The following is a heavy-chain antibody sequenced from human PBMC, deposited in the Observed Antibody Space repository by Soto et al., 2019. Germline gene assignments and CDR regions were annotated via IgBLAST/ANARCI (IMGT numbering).Heavy chain of an antibody. D-gene: IGHD4-17*01. CDR1: GGTFSSYA. Sequence: QVQLVQSGAEVKKPGSSVKVSCKASGGTFSSYAISWVRQAPGQGLEWMGGIIPIFGTANYAQKFQGRVTITADESTSTADMGLSSLRSEDTAVYYGARGGVDYGAYECWGQGTLVTVSS. J-gene: IGHJ1*01. CDR3: ARGGVDYGAYEC. CDR2: IIPIFGTA. V-gene: IGHV1-69*12.